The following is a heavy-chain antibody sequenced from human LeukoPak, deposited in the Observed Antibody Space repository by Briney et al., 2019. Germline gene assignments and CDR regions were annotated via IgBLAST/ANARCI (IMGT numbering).Heavy chain of an antibody. D-gene: IGHD5-12*01. CDR1: GFTFSNAW. CDR2: IKSKTDGGTT. V-gene: IGHV3-15*01. J-gene: IGHJ4*02. CDR3: TRDKGGYDWGRN. Sequence: PGGSLRLSCAASGFTFSNAWMSWVRQAPGKGLEWVGRIKSKTDGGTTDYAAPVKGRFTISRDDSKNTLYLQMNSLKTEDTAVYYCTRDKGGYDWGRNWGQGTLVTVSS.